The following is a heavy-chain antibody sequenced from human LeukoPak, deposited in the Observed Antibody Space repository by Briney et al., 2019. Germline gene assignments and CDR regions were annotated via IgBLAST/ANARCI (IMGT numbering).Heavy chain of an antibody. J-gene: IGHJ4*02. CDR2: IIPIFGTA. CDR3: ARVPMGYSGYDPNDY. CDR1: GGTFSSYA. V-gene: IGHV1-69*13. D-gene: IGHD5-12*01. Sequence: ASVKVSCKASGGTFSSYAISWVRQAPGQGLEWMGGIIPIFGTANYAQKFQGRVTITADESTSTAYMELSSLRSEDTAVYYCARVPMGYSGYDPNDYWGQGTLVTVSS.